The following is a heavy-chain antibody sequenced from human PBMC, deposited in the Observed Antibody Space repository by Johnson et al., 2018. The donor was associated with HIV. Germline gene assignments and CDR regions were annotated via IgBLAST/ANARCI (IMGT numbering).Heavy chain of an antibody. CDR1: GFTVTSHY. V-gene: IGHV3-66*01. CDR3: ARGRSGILILDDAFDI. D-gene: IGHD1-14*01. J-gene: IGHJ3*02. Sequence: VQLVESGGGVVQPGGSLRLSCAASGFTVTSHYISWVRQAPGMGLEWVSVIYTGGNTYYANSVKDRFTISRDISKNTLYLEMNIMRAEDTAVYYCARGRSGILILDDAFDIWGQGTMVTVSS. CDR2: IYTGGNT.